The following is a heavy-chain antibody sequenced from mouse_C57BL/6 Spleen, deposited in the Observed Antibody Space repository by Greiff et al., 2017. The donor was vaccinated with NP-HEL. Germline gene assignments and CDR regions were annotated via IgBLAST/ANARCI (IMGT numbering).Heavy chain of an antibody. D-gene: IGHD1-1*01. CDR2: IYPGDGDT. V-gene: IGHV1-82*01. CDR1: GYAFSSSW. CDR3: ARVLRYPLYFDY. J-gene: IGHJ2*01. Sequence: QVQLKESGPELVKPGASVKISCKASGYAFSSSWMNWVKQRPGKGLEWIGRIYPGDGDTNYNGKFKGKATLTADKSSSTAYMQLSSLTSEDSAVYFCARVLRYPLYFDYWGQGTTLTVSS.